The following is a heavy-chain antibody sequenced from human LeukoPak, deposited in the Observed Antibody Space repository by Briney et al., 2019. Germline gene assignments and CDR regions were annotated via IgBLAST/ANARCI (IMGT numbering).Heavy chain of an antibody. V-gene: IGHV6-1*01. CDR1: GDSVSSEDAA. Sequence: SQTLSLTCAISGDSVSSEDAAWNWIRQSPSRGLEWLGRTYYRSKWGSDYAVSVKSRVTVNPDPSKNQFSLQLNSVTPEDTAVYFCARDHDNTDAFDIWGQGTMVTVSS. J-gene: IGHJ3*02. D-gene: IGHD3-22*01. CDR2: TYYRSKWGS. CDR3: ARDHDNTDAFDI.